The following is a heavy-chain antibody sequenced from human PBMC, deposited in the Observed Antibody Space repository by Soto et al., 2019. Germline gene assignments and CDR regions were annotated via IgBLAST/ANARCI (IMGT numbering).Heavy chain of an antibody. CDR2: IKQDGSEK. CDR3: GRIASAGRGWDF. CDR1: GFTFSSYW. J-gene: IGHJ6*02. Sequence: EVQLVESGGGLVQPGGSLRLSCAASGFTFSSYWMSWVRQAPVKGLEWVGNIKQDGSEKNYVDFMEGRFTISRDNAENSRYLQMKSLRAVDTAVYYCGRIASAGRGWDFWGHGTTVVVSS. D-gene: IGHD6-13*01. V-gene: IGHV3-7*01.